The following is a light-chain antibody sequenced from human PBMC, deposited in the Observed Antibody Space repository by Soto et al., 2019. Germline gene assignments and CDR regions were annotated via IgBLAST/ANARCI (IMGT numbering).Light chain of an antibody. CDR1: QTISSW. CDR2: AAS. J-gene: IGKJ1*01. CDR3: QQANSFPRT. V-gene: IGKV1-12*01. Sequence: DIQMTQSPSTLSGSVGDSFTITCRASQTISSWLAWYQQKPGKATKLLIYAASSLQSGVPSRFSGSGSGTDFTLTISSLQPEDFATYYCQQANSFPRTFGQGTKVDIK.